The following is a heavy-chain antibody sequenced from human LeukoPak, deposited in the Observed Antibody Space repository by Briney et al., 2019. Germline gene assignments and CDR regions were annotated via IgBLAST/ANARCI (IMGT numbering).Heavy chain of an antibody. CDR3: ARSPTGPYYSDY. J-gene: IGHJ4*02. V-gene: IGHV3-23*01. Sequence: GDSLRLSCAASGFTFSSYAMSWVRQAPGKGLEWVSAISGSGGSTYYADSVKGRFTISRDNSKNTLYLQMNSLRAEDTAVYYCARSPTGPYYSDYWGQGTLVTVSS. D-gene: IGHD1-1*01. CDR1: GFTFSSYA. CDR2: ISGSGGST.